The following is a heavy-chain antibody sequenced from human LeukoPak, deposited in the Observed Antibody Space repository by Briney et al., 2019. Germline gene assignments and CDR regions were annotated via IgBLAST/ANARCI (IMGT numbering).Heavy chain of an antibody. J-gene: IGHJ4*02. CDR2: IYYNGDT. D-gene: IGHD6-19*01. CDR3: XXXXNNGWRFDS. Sequence: SETLSLTCTVSGGSISSGPYYWAWIRQSPGKGLEWIGSIYYNGDTYYNPSLKGRVTISVDTSMNHFSLKLGSVTAADTAIYYCXXXXNNGWRFDSWGQGTLVT. V-gene: IGHV4-39*02. CDR1: GGSISSGPYY.